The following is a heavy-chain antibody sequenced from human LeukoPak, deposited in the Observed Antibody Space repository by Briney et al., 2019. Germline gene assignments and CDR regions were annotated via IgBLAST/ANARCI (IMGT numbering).Heavy chain of an antibody. V-gene: IGHV3-48*04. D-gene: IGHD6-13*01. CDR1: GFTFSSYA. CDR3: ASVKRYSRSWYFDL. CDR2: ISSSSFTI. J-gene: IGHJ2*01. Sequence: GGSLRLSCAASGFTFSSYAMIWIRQAPGKGLEWVSYISSSSFTIYYADSLKGRFTISRDNAKNSLYLQMSSLRADDTAVYYCASVKRYSRSWYFDLWGRGTLVTVSS.